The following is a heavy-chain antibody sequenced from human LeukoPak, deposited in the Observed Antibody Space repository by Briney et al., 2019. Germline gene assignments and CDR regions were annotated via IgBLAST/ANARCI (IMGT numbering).Heavy chain of an antibody. CDR3: ARPQGPHIVVIGGEFDY. CDR2: INPNSGGT. Sequence: VASVKGSCKASGYTFTGYYMHWVRQAPGQGLEWMGWINPNSGGTNYAQKFQGRVTMTRDTSISTAYMELSRLRSDDTAVYYCARPQGPHIVVIGGEFDYWGQGTLVTVSS. V-gene: IGHV1-2*02. D-gene: IGHD2-21*01. CDR1: GYTFTGYY. J-gene: IGHJ4*02.